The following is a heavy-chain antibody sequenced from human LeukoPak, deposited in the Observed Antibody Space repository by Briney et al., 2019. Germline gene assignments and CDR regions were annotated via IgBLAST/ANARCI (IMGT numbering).Heavy chain of an antibody. J-gene: IGHJ6*02. CDR2: ITNDGSST. CDR1: GLTFSSHW. D-gene: IGHD5-12*01. Sequence: PGGSLRLSCAASGLTFSSHWMHWVRQAPGKGLVWVSRITNDGSSTTYADSVKGRFTISRDNAKNSLHLQMNSLRAEDTAVYYCAGGGYDYNTPTYFYYYYGMDVWGQGTTVTVSS. CDR3: AGGGYDYNTPTYFYYYYGMDV. V-gene: IGHV3-74*01.